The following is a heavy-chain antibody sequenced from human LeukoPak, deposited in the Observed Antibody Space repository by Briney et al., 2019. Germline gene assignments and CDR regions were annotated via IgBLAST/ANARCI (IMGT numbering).Heavy chain of an antibody. CDR2: FDAEDGET. CDR1: GYTLTELS. Sequence: ASXKVSCKVSGYTLTELSMHWVRQAPGKGVEWMGGFDAEDGETIYAQKFQGRVTMTEDTSTDTAYMELSRLRSEDTAVYYCAIVVPAPIGRGDYYYYMDVWGKGTTVTVSS. J-gene: IGHJ6*03. CDR3: AIVVPAPIGRGDYYYYMDV. D-gene: IGHD2-2*01. V-gene: IGHV1-24*01.